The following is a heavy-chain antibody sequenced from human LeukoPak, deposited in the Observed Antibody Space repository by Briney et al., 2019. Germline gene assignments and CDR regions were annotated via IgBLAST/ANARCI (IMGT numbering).Heavy chain of an antibody. CDR3: ARYITGGATYQHFDY. CDR2: INPNSGGT. D-gene: IGHD1-26*01. CDR1: GYTFTGYY. J-gene: IGHJ4*02. V-gene: IGHV1-2*06. Sequence: ASVKVSCKASGYTFTGYYMHWVRQAPGQGLEWMGRINPNSGGTNYAQKFQGRVTMTRDTSISTAYMELSRLRSDDTAVYYCARYITGGATYQHFDYWGQGTLVTVSS.